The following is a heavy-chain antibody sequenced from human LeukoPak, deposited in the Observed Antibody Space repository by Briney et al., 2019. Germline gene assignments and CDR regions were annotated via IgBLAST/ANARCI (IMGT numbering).Heavy chain of an antibody. Sequence: SETLSLTCTVSGYSISSSYYWGWIRQPPGKGLEWIGSIYYSGSTYYNPSLKSRVTISVDTSKNQFSLKLSSVTAADTAVYYCARGLVQLRYFDWLSPGGWFDPWGQGTLVTVSS. CDR3: ARGLVQLRYFDWLSPGGWFDP. CDR2: IYYSGST. CDR1: GYSISSSYY. V-gene: IGHV4-38-2*02. J-gene: IGHJ5*02. D-gene: IGHD3-9*01.